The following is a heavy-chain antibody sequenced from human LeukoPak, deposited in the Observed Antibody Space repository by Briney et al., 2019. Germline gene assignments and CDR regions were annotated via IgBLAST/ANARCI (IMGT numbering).Heavy chain of an antibody. CDR2: IMHSGST. CDR1: GRSLSGLY. D-gene: IGHD3-22*01. CDR3: ARRYYYDSSGPNWFDP. Sequence: SQTLSLTCAVYGRSLSGLYWRWISHPPTRGMEWIGEIMHSGSTSYNPSLKSRVTISVDTSKNQFSLKLSSVTAAETAVYYCARRYYYDSSGPNWFDPGGQGTLVTVS. J-gene: IGHJ5*02. V-gene: IGHV4-34*12.